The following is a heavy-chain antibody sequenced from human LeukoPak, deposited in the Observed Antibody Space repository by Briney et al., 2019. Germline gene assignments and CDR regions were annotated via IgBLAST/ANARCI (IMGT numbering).Heavy chain of an antibody. J-gene: IGHJ4*02. CDR1: GYTFSSYY. CDR3: ARARSSASASSDY. CDR2: INPSGGST. D-gene: IGHD2-15*01. Sequence: GASVNVSCKASGYTFSSYYIHWVRQAPGQGLEWIGIINPSGGSTRYAQKFQDRVTMTRDTSTSIVYMELSSLRSEDTAVYYCARARSSASASSDYWGQGSLVTVSS. V-gene: IGHV1-46*01.